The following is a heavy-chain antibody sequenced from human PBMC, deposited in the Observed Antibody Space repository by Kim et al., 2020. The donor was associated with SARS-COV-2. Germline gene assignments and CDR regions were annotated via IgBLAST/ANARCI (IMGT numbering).Heavy chain of an antibody. V-gene: IGHV3-11*01. CDR1: GFTFSGNY. Sequence: GGSLRLSCAASGFTFSGNYMSWIRQAPGKGLEWISYISGGGSTIYYADSVRGRFTTSRDNVKNLLSLQMSSLRAEDTAVYYCARGPLGGTFDSWGQGTLVTVSS. CDR3: ARGPLGGTFDS. CDR2: ISGGGSTI. J-gene: IGHJ4*02.